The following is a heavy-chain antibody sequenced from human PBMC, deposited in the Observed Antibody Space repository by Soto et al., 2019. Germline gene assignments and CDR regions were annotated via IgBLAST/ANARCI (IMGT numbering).Heavy chain of an antibody. Sequence: TLSLTCAVSGGSISSSNWWSWVRQPPGKGLEWIGEIYHSGSTNYNPSLKSRRTISVDKSKNQFSLKLRSVTAADTAVYYCSRRAYCGGNCYGKIDPWGQGTLVTVSS. J-gene: IGHJ5*02. CDR1: GGSISSSNW. CDR3: SRRAYCGGNCYGKIDP. D-gene: IGHD2-21*02. V-gene: IGHV4-4*02. CDR2: IYHSGST.